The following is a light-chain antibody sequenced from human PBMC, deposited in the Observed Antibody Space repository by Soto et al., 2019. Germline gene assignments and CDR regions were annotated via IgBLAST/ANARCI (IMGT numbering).Light chain of an antibody. Sequence: QSALTQPASVSGSPGQSITISCTGTSSDIGGYNYVSWYQQYPGKAPKVMIYDVNNRPSGVSNRFSGSKSGNTAFLTISGLQAEDEADYFCSSYTSSDTLGFGTGTKLTVL. V-gene: IGLV2-14*01. CDR3: SSYTSSDTLG. CDR1: SSDIGGYNY. J-gene: IGLJ1*01. CDR2: DVN.